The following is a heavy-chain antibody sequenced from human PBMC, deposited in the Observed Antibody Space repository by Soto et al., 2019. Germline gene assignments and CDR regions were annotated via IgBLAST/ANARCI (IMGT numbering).Heavy chain of an antibody. J-gene: IGHJ4*02. Sequence: QVQLVQSGAEVKKPGASVKVSCKASGYTFTSYDINWVRQATGQGLEWMGWMNPNSGNTGYEQKFQGRVTMTRNNSISTAYMELSSLRSEDTAVYYCAGAPWLAVAGTIPFDYWGQGTLVTVSS. V-gene: IGHV1-8*01. CDR1: GYTFTSYD. CDR3: AGAPWLAVAGTIPFDY. CDR2: MNPNSGNT. D-gene: IGHD6-19*01.